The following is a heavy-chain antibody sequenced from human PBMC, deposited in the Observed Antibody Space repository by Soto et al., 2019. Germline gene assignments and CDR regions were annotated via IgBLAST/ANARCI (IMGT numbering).Heavy chain of an antibody. CDR2: ISGSGGGT. V-gene: IGHV3-23*01. D-gene: IGHD2-15*01. CDR1: GFTFSSYA. J-gene: IGHJ4*02. CDR3: AKGAGGSWGRKFDS. Sequence: GGSLRLSCAASGFTFSSYAMSWVRQAPGKGLEWVSVISGSGGGTYYADSVKGRFTISRDNSKNTLYLQINSLRAEDAAVYYCAKGAGGSWGRKFDSWGQGTLVTVSS.